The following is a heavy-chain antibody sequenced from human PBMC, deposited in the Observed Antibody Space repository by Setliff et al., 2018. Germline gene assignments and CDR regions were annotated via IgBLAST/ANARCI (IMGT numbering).Heavy chain of an antibody. D-gene: IGHD6-13*01. CDR2: ISRSSTYI. CDR3: ASAGHSGSWFPFDAFHI. CDR1: GFTFSTHS. V-gene: IGHV3-21*01. Sequence: PGGSLRLSCAASGFTFSTHSMNWVRQAPGKGLEWVSSISRSSTYIYYADSMKGRFTISRDNAKNSLYLQMNSLRAEDTAVCYCASAGHSGSWFPFDAFHIWGQGTMVTVSS. J-gene: IGHJ3*02.